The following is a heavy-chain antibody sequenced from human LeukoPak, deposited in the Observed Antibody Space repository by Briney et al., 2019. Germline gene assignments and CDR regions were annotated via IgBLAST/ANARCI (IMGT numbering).Heavy chain of an antibody. D-gene: IGHD3-10*01. J-gene: IGHJ4*02. CDR1: GGSISSYY. V-gene: IGHV4-4*07. CDR3: ARVHPDYYGSGSSPFDY. CDR2: IYTSGST. Sequence: SETLSLTCTVSGGSISSYYWSWIRQPARKGLEWIGRIYTSGSTNYNPSLKSRVTMSVDTSKNQFSLKLSSVTAADTAVYYCARVHPDYYGSGSSPFDYWGQGTLVTVSS.